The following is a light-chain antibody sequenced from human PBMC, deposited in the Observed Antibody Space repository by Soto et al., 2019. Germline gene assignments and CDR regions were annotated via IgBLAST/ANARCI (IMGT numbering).Light chain of an antibody. J-gene: IGKJ3*01. Sequence: EIVLTQSPGTLSLSPGERATLSCRASQSVSSSYLAWYQQKPGQGPSLLIYGASSRATGIPDRFRGSGSGTDFTLTISRLEPEDFAVYYCQQYGSSPFTFGPGTKVDIK. CDR3: QQYGSSPFT. CDR2: GAS. V-gene: IGKV3-20*01. CDR1: QSVSSSY.